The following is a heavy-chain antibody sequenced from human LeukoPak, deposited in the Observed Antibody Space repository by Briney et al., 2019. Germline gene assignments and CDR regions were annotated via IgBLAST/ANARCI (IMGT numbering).Heavy chain of an antibody. D-gene: IGHD4-23*01. J-gene: IGHJ3*02. Sequence: PGGSLRLSCAASGFTFSDYYMSWIRQAPGKGLEWVSYISSSGSTIYYADSVKGRFTISRDNAKNSLYLQMNSLRAEDTAVYYCASVSYGGKNHDAFDIWGQGTMVTVSS. CDR2: ISSSGSTI. V-gene: IGHV3-11*04. CDR3: ASVSYGGKNHDAFDI. CDR1: GFTFSDYY.